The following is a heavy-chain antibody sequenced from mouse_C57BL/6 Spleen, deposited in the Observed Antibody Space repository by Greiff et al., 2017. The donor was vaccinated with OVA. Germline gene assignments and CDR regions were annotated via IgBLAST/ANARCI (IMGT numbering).Heavy chain of an antibody. D-gene: IGHD1-1*01. CDR1: GYAFSSYW. CDR2: IYPGDGDT. J-gene: IGHJ2*01. CDR3: ARAYYGSSVYFDY. Sequence: VKLQESGAELVKPGASVKISCKASGYAFSSYWMNWVKQRPGKGLEWIGQIYPGDGDTNYNGKFKGKATLTADKSSSTAYMQLSSLTSEDSAVYFCARAYYGSSVYFDYWGQGTTLTVSS. V-gene: IGHV1-80*01.